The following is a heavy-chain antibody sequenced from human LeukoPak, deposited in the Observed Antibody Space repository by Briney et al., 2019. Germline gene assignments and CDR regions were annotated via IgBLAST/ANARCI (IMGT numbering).Heavy chain of an antibody. CDR2: MNPNSGNT. V-gene: IGHV1-8*01. CDR3: ARVPLAGFWSDYYRNWFDP. Sequence: ASVKVSCKASGYTFTSYDINWVRQATGQGLEWMGWMNPNSGNTGYAQKFQGRVTMTRNTSISTAYMELSSLRSEDTAVYYCARVPLAGFWSDYYRNWFDPWGQGTLVTVSS. D-gene: IGHD3-3*01. J-gene: IGHJ5*02. CDR1: GYTFTSYD.